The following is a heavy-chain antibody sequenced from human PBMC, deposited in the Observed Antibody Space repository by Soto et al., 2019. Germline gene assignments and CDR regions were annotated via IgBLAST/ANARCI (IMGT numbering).Heavy chain of an antibody. D-gene: IGHD3-16*02. CDR1: GFPFSSYA. V-gene: IGHV3-23*01. CDR2: ISVSGGSTYSA. CDR3: AKDRASGYDYVWGSYRYTGFDAFDI. Sequence: PGGSLRLSCAASGFPFSSYAMSWVRQPPGKGLEWVSSISVSGGSTYSAYYADSVKGRFTISRDNSKNTLYLQMNSLRAEDTAVYYCAKDRASGYDYVWGSYRYTGFDAFDIWGQGTMVTVSS. J-gene: IGHJ3*02.